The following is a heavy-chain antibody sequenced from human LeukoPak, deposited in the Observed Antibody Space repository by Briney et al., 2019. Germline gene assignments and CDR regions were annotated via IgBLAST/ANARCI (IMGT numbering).Heavy chain of an antibody. CDR3: WAIVTTIKLDF. V-gene: IGHV4-39*01. CDR2: VSHSGSI. Sequence: SETLSLTCTVSGGSTSSSSYSWGWIRQPPGKGLEWIGSVSHSGSINYDPSLKNRVTISVDTSKNQFSLKSSSVTAADTAVYYCWAIVTTIKLDFWGQGTLVTVSS. D-gene: IGHD5-12*01. CDR1: GGSTSSSSYS. J-gene: IGHJ4*02.